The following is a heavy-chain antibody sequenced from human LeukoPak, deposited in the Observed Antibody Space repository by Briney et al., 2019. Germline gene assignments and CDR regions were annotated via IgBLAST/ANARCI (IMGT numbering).Heavy chain of an antibody. CDR1: GFTFSSFA. J-gene: IGHJ5*02. V-gene: IGHV3-33*01. Sequence: GGSLRLSCAASGFTFSSFAMHWVRQAPGKGLEWVADIWYNGSNKYYAESVKGRFTISRDNSKNMVYLQLNSLRAEDTAVYYCSRGGYGDYNNWFDPWGQGTLVIVSS. CDR2: IWYNGSNK. CDR3: SRGGYGDYNNWFDP. D-gene: IGHD4-17*01.